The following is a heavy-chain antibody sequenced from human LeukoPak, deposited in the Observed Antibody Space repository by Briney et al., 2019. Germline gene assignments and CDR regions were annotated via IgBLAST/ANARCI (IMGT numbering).Heavy chain of an antibody. CDR1: GFTFSTFE. CDR2: ISSSDNTI. J-gene: IGHJ4*02. CDR3: ARGEGDSGYEFDY. D-gene: IGHD5-12*01. V-gene: IGHV3-48*03. Sequence: PGGSLRLSCAASGFTFSTFEMNWVRQAPGKGLEWLSYISSSDNTIYYADSVKGRFTISRDNAKNSLFLQMNSLRAEDTAIYYCARGEGDSGYEFDYWGQGTLVTVSS.